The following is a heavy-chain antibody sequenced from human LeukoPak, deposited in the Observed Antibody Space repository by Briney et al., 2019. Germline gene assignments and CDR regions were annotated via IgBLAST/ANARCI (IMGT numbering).Heavy chain of an antibody. D-gene: IGHD3-3*01. J-gene: IGHJ3*02. Sequence: GSSVKSSCKASGGTFGSYAISWGRQAPGQGLEWMGGIIPIFSTANYAQKFQGRVTITADESTSPVYMELSSLRSEDTAVYYCATSPYYDFWSGHNGAFDIWGQGTMVIVSS. CDR1: GGTFGSYA. CDR3: ATSPYYDFWSGHNGAFDI. CDR2: IIPIFSTA. V-gene: IGHV1-69*01.